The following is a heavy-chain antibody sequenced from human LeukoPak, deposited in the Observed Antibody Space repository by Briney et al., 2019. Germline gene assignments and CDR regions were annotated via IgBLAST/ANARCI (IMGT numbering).Heavy chain of an antibody. CDR2: ISATGDTT. V-gene: IGHV3-23*01. CDR3: AKDGGIRTTIFGVIKPGENWFDP. J-gene: IGHJ5*02. D-gene: IGHD3-3*01. Sequence: GGSLRLSRAASGFTFGTGFTFGSYGMSWVRQAPGKGLEWVSGISATGDTTYYADSVKGRFTISRDNSKNTLYLQMNCLRAEDTAIYYCAKDGGIRTTIFGVIKPGENWFDPWGQGTLVTVSS. CDR1: GFTFGTGFTFGSYG.